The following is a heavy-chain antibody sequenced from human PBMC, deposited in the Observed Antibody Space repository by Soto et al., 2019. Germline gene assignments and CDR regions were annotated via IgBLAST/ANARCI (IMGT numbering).Heavy chain of an antibody. V-gene: IGHV3-30-3*01. CDR3: AREGGDPNYYYGMDV. CDR1: GFTFSRYA. CDR2: ISYDGSNK. D-gene: IGHD2-21*01. J-gene: IGHJ6*02. Sequence: QVQLVESGGGVVQPGRSLRLSCAASGFTFSRYAMHWVRQAPGKGLEWVAVISYDGSNKYYADSVKGRFTISRDNSKNTLYLQMNSLRAEDTAVYYCAREGGDPNYYYGMDVWGQGTTVTVSS.